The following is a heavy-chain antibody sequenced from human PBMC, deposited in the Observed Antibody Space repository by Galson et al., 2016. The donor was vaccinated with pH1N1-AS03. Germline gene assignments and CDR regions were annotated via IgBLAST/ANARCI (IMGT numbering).Heavy chain of an antibody. CDR3: TRDLMGWGRNHDS. CDR1: GFIFSDYE. D-gene: IGHD3-16*01. CDR2: ISHSDEGK. J-gene: IGHJ5*01. V-gene: IGHV3-48*03. Sequence: SLRLSCAGSGFIFSDYEMNWIRQAPGKGPEWISYISHSDEGKFYADSVKGRFAISRDSDQNSLYLEMMSLRAEDTAVYYCTRDLMGWGRNHDSWGQGTLVTVSS.